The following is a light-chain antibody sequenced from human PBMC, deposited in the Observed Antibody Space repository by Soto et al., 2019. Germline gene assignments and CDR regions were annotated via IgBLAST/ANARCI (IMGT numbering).Light chain of an antibody. V-gene: IGLV2-14*01. CDR3: NSYTSSSLYV. Sequence: QSALTQPASVSGSPGQSITISYTGTSSDVGGYNYVSWYQQHPGKAPKVMIYDVTNRPSGVFNRFSGSKSGNTASLTISGLQAEDEADYYCNSYTSSSLYVFGTGTKVTVL. CDR2: DVT. CDR1: SSDVGGYNY. J-gene: IGLJ1*01.